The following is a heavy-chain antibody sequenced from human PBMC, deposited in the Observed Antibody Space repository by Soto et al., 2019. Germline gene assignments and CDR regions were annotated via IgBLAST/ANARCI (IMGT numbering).Heavy chain of an antibody. V-gene: IGHV1-69*13. J-gene: IGHJ5*02. CDR1: GGTFSSYA. CDR3: APASRPQAGLVDSSGDYTNWVDP. CDR2: IIPIFGTA. D-gene: IGHD3-22*01. Sequence: SVKVSCKASGGTFSSYAISWVRQAPGQGLEWMGGIIPIFGTANYAQKFQGRVTITADESTSTAYMELSSLRSEDTAVDYCAPASRPQAGLVDSSGDYTNWVDPLGQGTLVTVSS.